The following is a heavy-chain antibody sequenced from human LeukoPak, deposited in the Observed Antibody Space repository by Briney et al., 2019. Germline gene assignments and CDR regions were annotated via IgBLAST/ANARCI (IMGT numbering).Heavy chain of an antibody. D-gene: IGHD3-16*01. CDR1: GFTFSSYS. CDR2: ISSSSSYI. V-gene: IGHV3-21*01. CDR3: ARNTFGFTFDI. J-gene: IGHJ3*02. Sequence: GGSLRLSCAASGFTFSSYSMDWVRQAPGKGLEWVSSISSSSSYIYYADSVKGRFTISRDNAKNSLYLQMNSLRAEDTAVYYCARNTFGFTFDIWGQGTMVTVSS.